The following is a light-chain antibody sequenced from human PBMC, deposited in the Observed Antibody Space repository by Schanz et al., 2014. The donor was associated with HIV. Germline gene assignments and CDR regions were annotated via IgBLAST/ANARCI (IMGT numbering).Light chain of an antibody. CDR3: ATWDDSLSGV. CDR1: TSNIGSNT. V-gene: IGLV1-44*01. CDR2: NTN. J-gene: IGLJ3*02. Sequence: QSVLTQPPSASGTPGQSVTVSCSGSTSNIGSNTVDWFQQLPGTAPKLLIYNTNVRPSGVPDRFSGSGSGTSASLAISGLQSEDEADYFCATWDDSLSGVFGGATKLTVL.